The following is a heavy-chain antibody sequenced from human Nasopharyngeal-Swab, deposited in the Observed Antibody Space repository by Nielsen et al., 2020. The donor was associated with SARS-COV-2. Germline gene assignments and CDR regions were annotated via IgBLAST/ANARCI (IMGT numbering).Heavy chain of an antibody. CDR3: AREGDIVVVPSPAGFDP. CDR2: INTNTGNP. D-gene: IGHD2-2*01. Sequence: ASVKVSCKASGYTFTSYAMNWVRQAPGQGLEWMGWINTNTGNPTYAQCFTGRFVFSLDTSVSTAYLQISSLKAEDTAVYYCAREGDIVVVPSPAGFDPWGQGTLVTVSS. V-gene: IGHV7-4-1*02. CDR1: GYTFTSYA. J-gene: IGHJ5*02.